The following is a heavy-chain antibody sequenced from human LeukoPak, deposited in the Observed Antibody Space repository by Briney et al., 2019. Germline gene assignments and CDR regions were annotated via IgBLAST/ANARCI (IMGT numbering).Heavy chain of an antibody. V-gene: IGHV1-69*01. CDR2: IIPIFGTA. Sequence: SVKVSCKASGGTFSSYAISWVRQAPGQGLEWMGGIIPIFGTANYAQKFQGRVTITADESTSTAHMELSSLRSEDTAVYYCASFMPTMVRGVTDYYYMDVWGKGTTVTISS. CDR3: ASFMPTMVRGVTDYYYMDV. J-gene: IGHJ6*03. CDR1: GGTFSSYA. D-gene: IGHD3-10*01.